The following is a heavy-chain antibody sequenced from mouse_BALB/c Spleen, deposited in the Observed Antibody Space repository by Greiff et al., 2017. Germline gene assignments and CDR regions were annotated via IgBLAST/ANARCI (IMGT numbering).Heavy chain of an antibody. Sequence: VKVVESGPGLVAPSQSLSITCTVSGFSLSRYSVHWVRQPPGKGLEWLGMIWGGGSTDYNSALKSRLSISKDNSKSQVFLKMNSLQTDDTAMYYCARCMITTNYAMDYWGQGTSVTVSS. CDR2: IWGGGST. D-gene: IGHD2-4*01. J-gene: IGHJ4*01. CDR3: ARCMITTNYAMDY. CDR1: GFSLSRYS. V-gene: IGHV2-6-4*01.